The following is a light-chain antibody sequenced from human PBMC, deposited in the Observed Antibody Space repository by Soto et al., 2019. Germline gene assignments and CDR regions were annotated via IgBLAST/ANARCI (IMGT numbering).Light chain of an antibody. CDR1: NIGTKT. V-gene: IGLV3-21*02. CDR3: QVWDRNTDHFV. CDR2: DDT. Sequence: SYELTQPPSVSVAPGQTARITCGGNNIGTKTVHWYQQKPGQAPVLVVNDDTDRPSGIPERFSGSNSGDTATLTISRVEAGDEADYYCQVWDRNTDHFVFGTGTKLTVL. J-gene: IGLJ1*01.